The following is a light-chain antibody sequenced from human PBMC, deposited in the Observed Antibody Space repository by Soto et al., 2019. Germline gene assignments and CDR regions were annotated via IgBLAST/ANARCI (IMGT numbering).Light chain of an antibody. V-gene: IGKV3-11*01. CDR2: DAS. Sequence: EILLTQSPATLSLSPGERATLSCRASQSVSSYLAWYQQKPGHAPRLLIYDASNRATGIPARFSGSGSGPDFTLAISSLDAEYFAVYSCQQPCTFGQGTKLEIK. CDR1: QSVSSY. CDR3: QQPCT. J-gene: IGKJ2*02.